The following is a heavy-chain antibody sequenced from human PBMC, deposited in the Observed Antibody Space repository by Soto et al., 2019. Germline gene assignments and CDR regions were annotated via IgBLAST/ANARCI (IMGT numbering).Heavy chain of an antibody. Sequence: PGESLKISCKGSGYSFTSYWISWVRQMPGKGLEWMGRIDPSDSYTNYSPSFQGHVTISADKSISTAYLQWSSLKASDTAMYYCARLEDSSSWYVGAGFDPWGQGTLVTVSS. J-gene: IGHJ5*02. CDR3: ARLEDSSSWYVGAGFDP. CDR1: GYSFTSYW. D-gene: IGHD6-13*01. V-gene: IGHV5-10-1*01. CDR2: IDPSDSYT.